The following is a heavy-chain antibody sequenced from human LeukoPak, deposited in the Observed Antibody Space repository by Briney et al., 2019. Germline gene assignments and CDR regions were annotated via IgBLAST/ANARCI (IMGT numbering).Heavy chain of an antibody. J-gene: IGHJ4*02. CDR3: ATHTTYYDFWSGPTEFDY. CDR1: GYTFTSYG. Sequence: ASVKVSCKASGYTFTSYGISWVRQAPGQGLEWMGRIIPILGIANYAQKFQGRVTITADKSTSTAYMELSSLRSEDTAVYYCATHTTYYDFWSGPTEFDYWGQGTLVTVSS. CDR2: IIPILGIA. V-gene: IGHV1-69*04. D-gene: IGHD3-3*01.